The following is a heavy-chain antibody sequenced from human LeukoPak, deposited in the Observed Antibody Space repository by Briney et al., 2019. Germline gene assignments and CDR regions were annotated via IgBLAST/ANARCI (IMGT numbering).Heavy chain of an antibody. CDR2: INPSSGGT. J-gene: IGHJ4*02. Sequence: ASVKVSCKASGYTFTGYYMHWVRQAPGQGLEWMGWINPSSGGTNYAQKFQGRVTMTRDTSISTAYMELSRLRSDDTAVYYCARADSSSWYLSGDYWGQGTLVTVSS. V-gene: IGHV1-2*02. CDR1: GYTFTGYY. CDR3: ARADSSSWYLSGDY. D-gene: IGHD6-13*01.